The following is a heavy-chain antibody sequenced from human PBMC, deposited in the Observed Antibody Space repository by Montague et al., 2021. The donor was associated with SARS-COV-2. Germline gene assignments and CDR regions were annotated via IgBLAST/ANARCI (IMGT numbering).Heavy chain of an antibody. CDR3: ARDAEGIAARRSDAFDI. Sequence: SLRLSCAASGFTVSSTYMNWARQAPGKGLEWVSVIYRGGSTYYADSVKGRFTISRDNSKNTLYLQMNSLRAEDTAVYYYARDAEGIAARRSDAFDIWGQGTMVTVSS. CDR1: GFTVSSTY. V-gene: IGHV3-53*01. CDR2: IYRGGST. J-gene: IGHJ3*02. D-gene: IGHD6-6*01.